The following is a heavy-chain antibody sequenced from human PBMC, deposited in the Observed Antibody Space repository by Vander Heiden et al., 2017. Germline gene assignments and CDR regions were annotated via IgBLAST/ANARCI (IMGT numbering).Heavy chain of an antibody. Sequence: EVHLLESGVGLVQPGGSLRLSCAASGFIFSSYLLSWVRQAPGKGLEWVSSLTGSGSNTYYADSVKGRFTISRDNSKNTVYLQMNRLRAEDTAVYYCAKEDDDILTGYYFGFFDNWGQGTLVTVSS. V-gene: IGHV3-23*01. D-gene: IGHD3-9*01. CDR3: AKEDDDILTGYYFGFFDN. CDR2: LTGSGSNT. J-gene: IGHJ4*02. CDR1: GFIFSSYL.